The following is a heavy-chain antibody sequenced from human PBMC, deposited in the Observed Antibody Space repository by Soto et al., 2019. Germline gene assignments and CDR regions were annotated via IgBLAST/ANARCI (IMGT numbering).Heavy chain of an antibody. D-gene: IGHD2-2*01. CDR2: INPNSGGT. CDR3: ARVDCSSTSCLFDY. Sequence: ASVKVSCKASGYTFTGYYMHWVRQAPGQGLERMGWINPNSGGTNYAQKFQGWVTMTRDTSISTAYMELSRLRSDDTAVYYCARVDCSSTSCLFDYWGQGTLVTVSS. CDR1: GYTFTGYY. J-gene: IGHJ4*02. V-gene: IGHV1-2*04.